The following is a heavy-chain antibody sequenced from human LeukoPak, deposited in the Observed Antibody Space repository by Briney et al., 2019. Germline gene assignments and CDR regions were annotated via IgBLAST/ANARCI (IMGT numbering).Heavy chain of an antibody. V-gene: IGHV3-30-3*01. CDR3: AKDEYYYGSGSSPNH. D-gene: IGHD3-10*01. Sequence: GGSLRLSCAASGFTFSTYAMHWVRQAPGKGLEWVALISYDGSNKYYADSVRGRFTISRDNSENTLYLQMNSLRAEDTAVYYCAKDEYYYGSGSSPNHWAQGTLVTVSS. CDR1: GFTFSTYA. J-gene: IGHJ5*02. CDR2: ISYDGSNK.